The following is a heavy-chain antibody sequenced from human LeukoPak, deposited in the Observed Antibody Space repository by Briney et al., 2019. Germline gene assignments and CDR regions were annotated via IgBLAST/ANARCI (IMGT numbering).Heavy chain of an antibody. Sequence: GGSLRLSCAASGFTFTSYGMLWVRQAPGKGLQWVANIKQDGSEKYYVDSVKGRFTISRDNAKNSLYLQMNSLRAEDTAVYYCAREQGQLVSFDYWGQGTLVTVSS. CDR3: AREQGQLVSFDY. V-gene: IGHV3-7*01. J-gene: IGHJ4*02. CDR2: IKQDGSEK. CDR1: GFTFTSYG. D-gene: IGHD6-6*01.